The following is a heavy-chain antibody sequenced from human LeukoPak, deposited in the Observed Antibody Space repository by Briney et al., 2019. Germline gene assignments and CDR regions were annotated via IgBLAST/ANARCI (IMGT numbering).Heavy chain of an antibody. CDR3: ARSFSIVVVVAATGTLPGY. Sequence: GGSLRLSCAASGFTFSDYYMSWIRQAPGKGLEWVSYISSSGSTIYYADSVKGRFTISRDNAKNSLYLQMNRLRAEDTAVYYCARSFSIVVVVAATGTLPGYWGQGTLVTVSS. J-gene: IGHJ4*02. CDR2: ISSSGSTI. D-gene: IGHD2-15*01. V-gene: IGHV3-11*04. CDR1: GFTFSDYY.